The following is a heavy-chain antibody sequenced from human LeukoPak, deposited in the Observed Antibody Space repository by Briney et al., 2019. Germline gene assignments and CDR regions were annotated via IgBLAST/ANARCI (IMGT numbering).Heavy chain of an antibody. CDR2: INHSGST. J-gene: IGHJ4*02. CDR3: ARGRFTGGGFGESHD. CDR1: GGSFSGYY. V-gene: IGHV4-34*01. Sequence: SETLSLTCAVYGGSFSGYYCSWIRRSPGKGLEWIGEINHSGSTNYNPSLKSRVTISVDTSKNQISLKLSSVTAADTAVYYCARGRFTGGGFGESHDWGQGTLVTVSS. D-gene: IGHD3-10*01.